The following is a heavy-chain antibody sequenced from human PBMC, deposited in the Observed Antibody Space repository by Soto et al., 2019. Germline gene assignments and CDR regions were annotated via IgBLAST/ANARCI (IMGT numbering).Heavy chain of an antibody. V-gene: IGHV1-46*01. CDR3: ASRDGY. J-gene: IGHJ4*02. CDR1: GYTFTSYY. Sequence: QVQLVQSGAEVKKPGASVRVSCKASGYTFTSYYMHWVRQAPGQGLEWMGVIDPSGRSTRYAQRFQGRVTMTRDTSTSTVYMDLSSLSSDDTAVYYCASRDGYWGQGTPVTVSS. CDR2: IDPSGRST. D-gene: IGHD6-13*01.